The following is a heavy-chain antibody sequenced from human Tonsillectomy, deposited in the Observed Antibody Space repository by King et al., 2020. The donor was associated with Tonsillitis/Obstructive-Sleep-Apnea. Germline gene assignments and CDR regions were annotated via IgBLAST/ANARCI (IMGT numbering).Heavy chain of an antibody. D-gene: IGHD2-2*01. CDR1: GYTFTSYG. V-gene: IGHV1-18*01. CDR3: ARWDEGCSSTSCYGPHGMDV. J-gene: IGHJ6*02. CDR2: ISAYNGNT. Sequence: QLVQSGAEVKKPGASVKVSCKASGYTFTSYGISWVRQAPGQGLEWMGWISAYNGNTNYAQKLQGRVTMTTDTSTSTAYMELRSLRSDDTAVYYCARWDEGCSSTSCYGPHGMDVWGQGTTVTVSS.